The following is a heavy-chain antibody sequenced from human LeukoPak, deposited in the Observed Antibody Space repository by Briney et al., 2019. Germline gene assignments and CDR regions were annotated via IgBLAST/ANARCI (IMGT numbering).Heavy chain of an antibody. V-gene: IGHV1-69*13. Sequence: GASVKVSCKASGGTFRSYAISWVRQAPGQGLEWMGGIIPISGTANYAQKFQGRVTITADESTSTAYMELSSLRSEDTAVYYCARDCGERGYSYGYSGDAFDIWGQGTMVTVSS. CDR1: GGTFRSYA. CDR2: IIPISGTA. CDR3: ARDCGERGYSYGYSGDAFDI. J-gene: IGHJ3*02. D-gene: IGHD5-18*01.